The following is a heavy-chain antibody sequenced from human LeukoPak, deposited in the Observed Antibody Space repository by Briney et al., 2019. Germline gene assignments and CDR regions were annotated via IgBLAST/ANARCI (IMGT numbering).Heavy chain of an antibody. V-gene: IGHV3-21*01. J-gene: IGHJ4*02. CDR1: GFTFSSYS. Sequence: TGGSLRLSCAASGFTFSSYSMNWVRQAPGKGLEWVSSISSSSSYIYYEDSVKGRFTISRDNAKNSLYLQMNSLRAEDTAVYYCARDYGVDYWGQGTLVTVSS. CDR3: ARDYGVDY. D-gene: IGHD3-10*01. CDR2: ISSSSSYI.